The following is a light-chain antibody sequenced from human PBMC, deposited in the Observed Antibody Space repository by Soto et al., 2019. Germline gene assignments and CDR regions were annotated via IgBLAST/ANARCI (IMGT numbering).Light chain of an antibody. CDR1: QNIRGNE. CDR3: QDYGTSAPWT. J-gene: IGKJ1*01. V-gene: IGKV3-20*01. Sequence: EVVLTQSPGTLSLSPGERATLSCRASQNIRGNELAWYQQKPGQASRLLIYRGSSRATGIPDRFSGRGSGTDFTLTISRLEPEDFAVYYCQDYGTSAPWTFGQGTKVEIK. CDR2: RGS.